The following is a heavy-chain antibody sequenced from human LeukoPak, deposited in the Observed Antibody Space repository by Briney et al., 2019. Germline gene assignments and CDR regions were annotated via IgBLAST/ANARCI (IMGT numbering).Heavy chain of an antibody. CDR3: ARGHIASWYNVEN. D-gene: IGHD6-13*01. CDR2: ISGSSTYT. CDR1: GSTFSDYY. J-gene: IGHJ4*02. V-gene: IGHV3-11*06. Sequence: GGPLRPSGGAFGSTFSDYYMSWIGRAPGKGLEWVSYISGSSTYTNYADSVKGRFTISRDNAKNSLYVVMNSLRAEDTAVYYCARGHIASWYNVENWGQGTLVTVSS.